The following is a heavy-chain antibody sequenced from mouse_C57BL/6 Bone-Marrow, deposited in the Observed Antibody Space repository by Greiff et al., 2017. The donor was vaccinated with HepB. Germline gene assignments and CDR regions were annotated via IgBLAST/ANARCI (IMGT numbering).Heavy chain of an antibody. CDR3: TIRPLAY. D-gene: IGHD2-12*01. Sequence: EVQLQESGTVLARPGASVKMSCKTSGYTFTSYWMHWVKQRPGQGLEWIGAIYPGNSDTSYNQKFKGKAKLTAVTSASTAYMELSSLTNEDSAVYYCTIRPLAYWGQGTLVTVSA. V-gene: IGHV1-5*01. CDR2: IYPGNSDT. CDR1: GYTFTSYW. J-gene: IGHJ3*01.